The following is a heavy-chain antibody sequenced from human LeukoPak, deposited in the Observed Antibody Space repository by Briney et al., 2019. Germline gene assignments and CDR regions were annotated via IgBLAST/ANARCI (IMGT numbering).Heavy chain of an antibody. CDR1: GGSISSHF. J-gene: IGHJ4*02. CDR2: VFDSGGH. Sequence: PSETLSLTCSVSGGSISSHFWSWIRQTPGKGLEWIAYVFDSGGHTYNPTLKSRVIISTDRSKNEFSLKVRSVTAADTAVYYCASSSSSCAHPSLCQVEHPPFDYWGQGLQVTVSS. CDR3: ASSSSSCAHPSLCQVEHPPFDY. V-gene: IGHV4-59*11. D-gene: IGHD2-2*01.